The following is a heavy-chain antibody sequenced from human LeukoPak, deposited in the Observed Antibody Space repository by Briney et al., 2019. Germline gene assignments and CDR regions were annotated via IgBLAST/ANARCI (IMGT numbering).Heavy chain of an antibody. Sequence: PGGSLRLSCAASGFTFSSYSMNWVRQAPGKGLEWVSSISRSSSYIYYADSVKGRFTISRDNAKNSLYLQMNSLRAEDTAVYYCARAEDSSSFLDYWGQGTLATVSS. V-gene: IGHV3-21*01. CDR2: ISRSSSYI. J-gene: IGHJ4*02. CDR1: GFTFSSYS. CDR3: ARAEDSSSFLDY. D-gene: IGHD6-6*01.